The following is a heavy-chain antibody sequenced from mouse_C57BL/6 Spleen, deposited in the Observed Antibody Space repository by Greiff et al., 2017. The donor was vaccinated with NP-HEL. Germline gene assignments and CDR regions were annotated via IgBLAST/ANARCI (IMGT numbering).Heavy chain of an antibody. Sequence: VQLQQSGPELVKPGASVKIPCKASGYTFTDYNMDWVKQSHGKSLEWIGDINPNNGGTIYNQKFKGKATLTVDKSSSTAYMELRSLTSEDTAVYYCARKGQLRLRYYAMDYWGQGTSVTVSS. D-gene: IGHD3-2*02. V-gene: IGHV1-18*01. CDR3: ARKGQLRLRYYAMDY. J-gene: IGHJ4*01. CDR2: INPNNGGT. CDR1: GYTFTDYN.